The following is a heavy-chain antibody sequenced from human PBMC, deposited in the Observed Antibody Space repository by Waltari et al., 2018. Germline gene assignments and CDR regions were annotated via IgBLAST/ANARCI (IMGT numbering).Heavy chain of an antibody. CDR3: ARGRRWQEFSS. Sequence: QVQLQQWGAGPLKTSETLSLTCAVYGGYFSGFFWIWIRQPPGKGLEWIGEINHSGSTNYNPSLKSRVTISLDTSKKHFSLKLNSVTAADTAVYYCARGRRWQEFSSWGQGTLVTVSS. CDR2: INHSGST. V-gene: IGHV4-34*01. CDR1: GGYFSGFF. J-gene: IGHJ5*02. D-gene: IGHD3-3*01.